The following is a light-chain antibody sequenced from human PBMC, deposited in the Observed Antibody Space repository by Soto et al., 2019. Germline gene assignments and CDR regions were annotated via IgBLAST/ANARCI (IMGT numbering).Light chain of an antibody. J-gene: IGKJ5*01. CDR1: QSVSSN. V-gene: IGKV3-15*01. CDR3: QQYNNWPPIT. Sequence: EIVMTQSPATLSVSPGERATLSCRASQSVSSNLAWYPQKPGQAPRLLTYGASTRATGNPSRFSGSGSGTEFTLTISSLQSEDFAVDCCQQYNNWPPITFGQGTRLEMK. CDR2: GAS.